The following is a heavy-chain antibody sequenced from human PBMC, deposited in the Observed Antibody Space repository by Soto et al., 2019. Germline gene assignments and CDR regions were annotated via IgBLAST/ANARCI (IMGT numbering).Heavy chain of an antibody. J-gene: IGHJ4*02. Sequence: QITLKESGPTLVKPTQTLTLTCTFSGFSLSTSGVGVGWIRQPPGKALEWLALIYWDDDKRYSPSLKSRLTSTKDTPKNQVVLTMTNMDPVDTATYYCAHRRGSGSYYGDFDYWGQGTLVTVSS. CDR3: AHRRGSGSYYGDFDY. CDR1: GFSLSTSGVG. V-gene: IGHV2-5*02. CDR2: IYWDDDK. D-gene: IGHD1-26*01.